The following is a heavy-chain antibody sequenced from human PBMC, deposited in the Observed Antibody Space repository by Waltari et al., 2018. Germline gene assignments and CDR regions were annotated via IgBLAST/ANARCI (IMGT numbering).Heavy chain of an antibody. V-gene: IGHV4-30-4*08. Sequence: QVQLQESGPGLVKPSQTLSLTCTVSGGSISSGDYYWSWIRQPPGKGLEWIGYIYYSWSTYHNPSLKSRVTIAVDTSKNQFSLKLSSVTAADTAVYYCARSEQQLSYYYYGMDVWGQGTTVTVSS. CDR3: ARSEQQLSYYYYGMDV. J-gene: IGHJ6*02. CDR1: GGSISSGDYY. CDR2: IYYSWST. D-gene: IGHD6-13*01.